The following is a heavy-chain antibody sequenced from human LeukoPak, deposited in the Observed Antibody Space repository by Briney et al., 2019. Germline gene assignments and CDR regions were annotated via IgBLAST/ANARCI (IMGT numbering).Heavy chain of an antibody. J-gene: IGHJ4*02. CDR3: ARAPSGATIPFDY. D-gene: IGHD5-24*01. CDR2: IYYSGST. V-gene: IGHV4-30-4*02. CDR1: GGSISSGDYY. Sequence: PSXXLSLTCTVSGGSISSGDYYWSWIRQPPGKGLEWIGYIYYSGSTYYNPSLKSRVTISVDTSKNQFSLKLSSVTAADTAVYYCARAPSGATIPFDYWGQGTLVTVSS.